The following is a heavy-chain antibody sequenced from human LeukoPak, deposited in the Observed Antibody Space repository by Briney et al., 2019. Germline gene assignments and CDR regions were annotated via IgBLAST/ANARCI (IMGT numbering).Heavy chain of an antibody. CDR3: ARSEDTAMVVYFDY. Sequence: PGGSLRLSCAASGFTFSSYAMHWVRQAPGKGLEWVAVISYDGSNKYYADSVKGRFTISRDNSKNTLYLQMNSLRAEDTAVYYCARSEDTAMVVYFDYWGQGTLVTVSS. CDR1: GFTFSSYA. D-gene: IGHD5-18*01. J-gene: IGHJ4*02. V-gene: IGHV3-30-3*01. CDR2: ISYDGSNK.